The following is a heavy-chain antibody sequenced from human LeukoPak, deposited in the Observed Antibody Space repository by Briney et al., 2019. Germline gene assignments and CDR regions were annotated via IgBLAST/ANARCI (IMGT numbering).Heavy chain of an antibody. D-gene: IGHD5-24*01. V-gene: IGHV1-46*01. Sequence: ASVKVSCKASGYTFTSYYMHWVRQAPGQGLEWMGIINPSGGSTSYAQKFQGRVTMTRDTSTSTVYMELSSLRSEDTAVYYCARDREMATIRSRGYYYYYMDVWGKGTTVTGSS. CDR1: GYTFTSYY. CDR3: ARDREMATIRSRGYYYYYMDV. J-gene: IGHJ6*03. CDR2: INPSGGST.